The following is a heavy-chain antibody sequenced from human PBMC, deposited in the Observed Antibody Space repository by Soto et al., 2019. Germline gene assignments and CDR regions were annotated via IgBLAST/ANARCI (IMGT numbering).Heavy chain of an antibody. D-gene: IGHD5-12*01. CDR1: GGSFSGYY. V-gene: IGHV4-34*01. CDR2: INHSGST. Sequence: SETLSLTCAVYGGSFSGYYWSWIRQPPGKGLEWIGEINHSGSTNYNPSLKSRVTISVDTSKNQFSLKLSSVTAADTAVYYCARDRWLRFPRWFDPWGQGTLVTVSS. CDR3: ARDRWLRFPRWFDP. J-gene: IGHJ5*02.